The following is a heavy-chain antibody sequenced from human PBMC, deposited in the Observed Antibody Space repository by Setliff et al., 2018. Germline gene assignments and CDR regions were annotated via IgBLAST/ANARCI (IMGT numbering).Heavy chain of an antibody. Sequence: SSETLSLTCTVSGGSISPYFWSWIRQPPGKGLEWIGYIYHNGNTNFNPSLKTRFTISRDNAKNSLYLQMNSLRAEDTALYYCARDGVFYAMDVWGRGTTVTVSS. J-gene: IGHJ6*02. V-gene: IGHV4-59*12. CDR3: ARDGVFYAMDV. D-gene: IGHD3-10*01. CDR2: IYHNGNT. CDR1: GGSISPYF.